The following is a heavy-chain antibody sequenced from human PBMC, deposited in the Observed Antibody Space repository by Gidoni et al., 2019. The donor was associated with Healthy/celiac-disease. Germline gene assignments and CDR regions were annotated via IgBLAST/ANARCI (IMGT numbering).Heavy chain of an antibody. CDR1: GGSFSGYY. Sequence: QVQLQQWGAGLLKPSETLSLTCAVYGGSFSGYYWSWIRQPPGKGLEWIGEIHHSGSTNYNPSLKSRVTISVDTSKNQFSLTLSSVTAADTAVYYCAVRGGVAAAVNFDYWGQGTLVTVSS. V-gene: IGHV4-34*01. J-gene: IGHJ4*02. CDR3: AVRGGVAAAVNFDY. D-gene: IGHD6-13*01. CDR2: IHHSGST.